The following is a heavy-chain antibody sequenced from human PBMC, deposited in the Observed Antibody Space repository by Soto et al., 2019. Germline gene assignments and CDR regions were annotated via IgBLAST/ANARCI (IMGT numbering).Heavy chain of an antibody. CDR1: GFTLSSYA. D-gene: IGHD1-1*01. CDR3: AKFGMATTKRSPPYYSDY. CDR2: ISGSGGGT. J-gene: IGHJ4*02. Sequence: GGSLRLSCAASGFTLSSYAMSWVRQAPGKGLEWVASISGSGGGTYNADSVKGRFTFSRDNSKNTLYLQKNSLRAEETAVYYCAKFGMATTKRSPPYYSDYWSQGA. V-gene: IGHV3-23*01.